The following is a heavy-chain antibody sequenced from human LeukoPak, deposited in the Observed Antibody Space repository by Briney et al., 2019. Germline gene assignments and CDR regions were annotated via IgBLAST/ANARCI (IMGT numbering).Heavy chain of an antibody. CDR1: GFTFSSYW. Sequence: GGSLRLSCAASGFTFSSYWMSWVRQAPGKGLEWVANIKQDGSEKYYVDSVKGRFTISRDNAKNSLYLQMNSLRAEDTAVYYCASYCSSTSCYRFDYWGQGTLVTVSS. CDR3: ASYCSSTSCYRFDY. CDR2: IKQDGSEK. J-gene: IGHJ4*02. D-gene: IGHD2-2*01. V-gene: IGHV3-7*01.